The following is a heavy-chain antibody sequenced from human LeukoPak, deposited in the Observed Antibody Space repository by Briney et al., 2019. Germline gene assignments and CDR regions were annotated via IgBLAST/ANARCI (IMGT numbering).Heavy chain of an antibody. D-gene: IGHD3-16*01. CDR3: ARGITGRNYYYYMDV. V-gene: IGHV1-2*02. CDR1: GYTFTGYY. CDR2: INPNSGGT. Sequence: ASVKVSCKASGYTFTGYYMHWVRQAPGQGLEWMGWINPNSGGTNYAQKFQGRVTMTRDTSISTAYMELSRLRSDDTAVYYCARGITGRNYYYYMDVWGKGTTVTVSS. J-gene: IGHJ6*03.